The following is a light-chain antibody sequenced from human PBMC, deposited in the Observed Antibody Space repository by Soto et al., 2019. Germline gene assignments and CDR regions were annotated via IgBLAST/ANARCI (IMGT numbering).Light chain of an antibody. V-gene: IGKV1-9*01. J-gene: IGKJ1*01. Sequence: DIQLTQSPSFLSASVGDRVTITCRASQAISSYLAWFQQRPGKAPKVLIYAASTLQSGVPPRFSGSGSGTEFTRTIGCLQPEEFATYFCQNLNCYPWTFGQGTKVEIK. CDR3: QNLNCYPWT. CDR1: QAISSY. CDR2: AAS.